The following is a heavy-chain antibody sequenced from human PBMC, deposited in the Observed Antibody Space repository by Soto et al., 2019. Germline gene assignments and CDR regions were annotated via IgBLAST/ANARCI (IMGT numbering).Heavy chain of an antibody. V-gene: IGHV1-2*04. CDR2: INPHSGRT. Sequence: QVQLVQSGAEVKKPGASVKVSCKASGYAFSQYYIHWMRQAPGQGLEWMGWINPHSGRTKFAQHFQGWVTMTRDTSIKTVYMELSGLRSDATAVYYCARESGGTTATLDYYYFYMDVWGKGTTVTVSS. J-gene: IGHJ6*03. CDR3: ARESGGTTATLDYYYFYMDV. D-gene: IGHD4-17*01. CDR1: GYAFSQYY.